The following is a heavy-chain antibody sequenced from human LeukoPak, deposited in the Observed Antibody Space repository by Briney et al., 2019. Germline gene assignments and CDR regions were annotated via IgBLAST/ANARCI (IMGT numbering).Heavy chain of an antibody. Sequence: PGGCLRLSCGAYGFTFSTSWMNWVRHAPGKGLVWVSQINSDGSNTKYADSVKGRFTISRDNAKNTLYLQMNSLRATETCVCYCVTNGPCINGVCVTDSDNSGPGTLVTVSS. CDR2: INSDGSNT. J-gene: IGHJ4*01. V-gene: IGHV3-74*03. CDR3: VTNGPCINGVCVTDSDN. CDR1: GFTFSTSW. D-gene: IGHD2-8*01.